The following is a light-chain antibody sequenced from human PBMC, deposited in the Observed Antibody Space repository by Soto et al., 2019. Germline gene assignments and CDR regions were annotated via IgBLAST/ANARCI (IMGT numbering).Light chain of an antibody. CDR1: SSDVGGYNY. V-gene: IGLV2-14*01. J-gene: IGLJ1*01. CDR3: SSYTTSNTRQIV. Sequence: QSVLTQPASVSRAPGQSITISCTRTSSDVGGYNYVSWYQQHPGKAPKFMIYDVSNRPSGVSNRFSGSKSGNTASLTISGLQAEDEADYYCSSYTTSNTRQIVFGTGTKVTV. CDR2: DVS.